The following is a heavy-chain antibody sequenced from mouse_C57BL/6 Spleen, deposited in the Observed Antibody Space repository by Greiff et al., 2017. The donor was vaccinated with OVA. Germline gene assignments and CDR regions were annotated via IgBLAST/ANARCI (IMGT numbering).Heavy chain of an antibody. J-gene: IGHJ4*01. V-gene: IGHV2-9-1*01. CDR1: GFSLTSYA. CDR3: ASAGVVAPGLYYAMDY. D-gene: IGHD1-1*01. Sequence: VHLVESGPGLVAPSQSLSITCTVSGFSLTSYAISWVRQPPGKGLEWLGVIWTGGGTNYNSALKSRLSISKDNSKSQVFLKMNSLQTDDTARYYCASAGVVAPGLYYAMDYWGQGTSVTVSS. CDR2: IWTGGGT.